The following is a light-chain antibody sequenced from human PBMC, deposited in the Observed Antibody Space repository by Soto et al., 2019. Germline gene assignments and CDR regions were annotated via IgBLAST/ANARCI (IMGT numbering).Light chain of an antibody. CDR1: SSDVGLYDY. CDR3: TSHGGDTNSHV. V-gene: IGLV2-14*01. CDR2: AVI. J-gene: IGLJ1*01. Sequence: SALTQPDTVLGYPGQSFTISRTGTSSDVGLYDYVSWYQQHPGKAPQLMIYAVINRPSGVSNRFSASKSGNTASLTVSGLQAEDEAKYYWTSHGGDTNSHVFGTSTKVTIL.